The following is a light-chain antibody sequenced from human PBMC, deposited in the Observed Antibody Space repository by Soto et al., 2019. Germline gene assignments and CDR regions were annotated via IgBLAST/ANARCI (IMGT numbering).Light chain of an antibody. J-gene: IGKJ4*01. Sequence: EIVLTQSPDTLSLSPGERATLSCRASQSIGSDYLAWYQQKPGQAPRLLVYAASSTATGIPDRFKGSGSGTEFSLTISRLEPEDCAVYYCQQYGHSPRTVGGGTKVDSK. V-gene: IGKV3-20*01. CDR3: QQYGHSPRT. CDR1: QSIGSDY. CDR2: AAS.